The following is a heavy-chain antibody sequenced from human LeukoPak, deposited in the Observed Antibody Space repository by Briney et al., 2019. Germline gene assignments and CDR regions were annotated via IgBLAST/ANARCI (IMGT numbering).Heavy chain of an antibody. J-gene: IGHJ4*02. CDR2: ISYDGSNK. CDR1: GFTFSSYA. CDR3: ARISGSSF. V-gene: IGHV3-30-3*01. D-gene: IGHD1-26*01. Sequence: PGGSLRLSCAASGFTFSSYAMHWVRQAPGKGLEWVAVISYDGSNKYYADSVKGRFTISRDNSKNTLYLQMNSLRAEDTAVYYCARISGSSFWGQGTLVTVSS.